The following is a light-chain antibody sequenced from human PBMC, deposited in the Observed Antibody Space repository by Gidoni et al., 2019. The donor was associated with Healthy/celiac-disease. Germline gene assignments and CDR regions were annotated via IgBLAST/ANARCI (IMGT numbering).Light chain of an antibody. CDR2: YDD. CDR1: SSNIGHNA. J-gene: IGLJ2*01. Sequence: QSVLTQPHSVSEAPRQRVTISCSGSSSNIGHNAVNWYQQLPGKAPKLLIYYDDLLPSGVSDRFSGSKSGTSASLAISGLQSEDEADYYCAAWDDSLNGVVFGGGTKLTVL. CDR3: AAWDDSLNGVV. V-gene: IGLV1-36*01.